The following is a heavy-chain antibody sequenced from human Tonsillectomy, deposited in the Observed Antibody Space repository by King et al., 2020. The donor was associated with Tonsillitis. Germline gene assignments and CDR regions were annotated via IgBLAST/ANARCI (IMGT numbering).Heavy chain of an antibody. J-gene: IGHJ4*02. D-gene: IGHD6-13*01. CDR3: ARDSKGSSSYFSDFDQ. CDR1: GGSISSGSHY. CDR2: IYTSGST. V-gene: IGHV4-61*02. Sequence: QLQESGPGLVKPSQTLSLTCTVSGGSISSGSHYWSWMRQPAGKGLEWIGRIYTSGSTNYNPSLNSRVTMSVDTSKNQFSLNLSSVTAADTAVYYCARDSKGSSSYFSDFDQWGQGSLVTVSS.